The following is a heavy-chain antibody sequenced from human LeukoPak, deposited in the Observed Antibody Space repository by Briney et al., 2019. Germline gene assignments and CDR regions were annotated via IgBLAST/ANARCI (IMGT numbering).Heavy chain of an antibody. CDR2: VNGNGDTT. CDR3: VGDQVDDTGCLR. Sequence: PGGSLRLSCSASGFIFTTYTMYWVRQAPGKGLEFVSVVNGNGDTTYYTDSVKGRFTISRDNSKNTLYLQMSSLRAEDTAVYYCVGDQVDDTGCLRWGQGTRVTVSA. D-gene: IGHD2-8*02. CDR1: GFIFTTYT. J-gene: IGHJ4*02. V-gene: IGHV3-64D*06.